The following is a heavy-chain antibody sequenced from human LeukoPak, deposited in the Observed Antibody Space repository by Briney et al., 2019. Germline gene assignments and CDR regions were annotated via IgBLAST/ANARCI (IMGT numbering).Heavy chain of an antibody. V-gene: IGHV3-7*03. CDR3: VRAVVVAASYRFDP. CDR2: IKQDGSEM. D-gene: IGHD2-15*01. J-gene: IGHJ5*02. Sequence: GGSLRLSCAASGFTFSHYWMSWVRQAPGKGLEWVANIKQDGSEMHYVDSVKGRSTISRDNANNSLYLQMNSLRAEDTAVYYCVRAVVVAASYRFDPWGQGTLVTVSS. CDR1: GFTFSHYW.